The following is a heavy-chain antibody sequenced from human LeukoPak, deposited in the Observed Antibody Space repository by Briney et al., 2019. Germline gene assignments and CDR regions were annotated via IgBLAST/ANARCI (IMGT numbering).Heavy chain of an antibody. CDR1: GFTFSSCA. Sequence: PGGSLRLSCAASGFTFSSCAMSWVRQAPGKGLEWVSGISGGGGGTNYADSVKGRFTISRDNPKNTLYLEMNHLRVEDTAVYYCAKDRWEQWLGVSYYDYGMDVWSKGTTVTVSS. D-gene: IGHD6-19*01. J-gene: IGHJ6*04. V-gene: IGHV3-23*01. CDR2: ISGGGGGT. CDR3: AKDRWEQWLGVSYYDYGMDV.